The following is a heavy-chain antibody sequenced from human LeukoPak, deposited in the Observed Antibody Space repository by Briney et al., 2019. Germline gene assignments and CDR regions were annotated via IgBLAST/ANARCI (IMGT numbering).Heavy chain of an antibody. CDR1: GGSISSGTYC. Sequence: SETLSLTCTVSGGSISSGTYCWNWIRQHPGKGLDWIGYICYSGSTYSNPSLQSRVTISVDTSKNQFSLKLSSVTAADTAVYYCARGRWLQLPDYWGQGTLVTVSS. V-gene: IGHV4-31*03. J-gene: IGHJ4*02. CDR3: ARGRWLQLPDY. D-gene: IGHD5-24*01. CDR2: ICYSGST.